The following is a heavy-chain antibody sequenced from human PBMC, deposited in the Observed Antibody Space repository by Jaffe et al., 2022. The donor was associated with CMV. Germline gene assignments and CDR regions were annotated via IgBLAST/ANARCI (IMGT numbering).Heavy chain of an antibody. V-gene: IGHV3-7*01. Sequence: EVQLVESGGGLVQPGGSLRLSCAASGFTFSSYWMSWVRQAPGKGLEWVANIKQDGSEKYYVDSVKGRFTISRDNAKNSLYLQMNSLRAEDTAVYYCARDHMVRGVIMNFYYYGMDVWGQGTTVTVSS. CDR2: IKQDGSEK. J-gene: IGHJ6*02. CDR3: ARDHMVRGVIMNFYYYGMDV. CDR1: GFTFSSYW. D-gene: IGHD3-10*01.